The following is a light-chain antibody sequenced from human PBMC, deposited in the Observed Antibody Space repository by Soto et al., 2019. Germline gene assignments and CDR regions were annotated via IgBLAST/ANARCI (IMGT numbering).Light chain of an antibody. J-gene: IGKJ2*01. Sequence: EIVMTQSPDTLSVSPGDTATLSCRSSQNIHINLAWYQQKPGQAPTLLIYGVTARAPGVPARFSGSGYGTDFTLTIRSVQCGDFGVFYCQQYEGWPRTFGLGTKVEIQ. CDR1: QNIHIN. V-gene: IGKV3-15*01. CDR2: GVT. CDR3: QQYEGWPRT.